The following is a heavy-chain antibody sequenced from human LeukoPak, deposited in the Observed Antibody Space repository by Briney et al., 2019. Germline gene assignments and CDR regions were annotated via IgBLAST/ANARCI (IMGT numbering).Heavy chain of an antibody. V-gene: IGHV3-30*02. CDR1: GFTFSSYG. Sequence: PGGSLRLSCAASGFTFSSYGMHWVRQAPGKGLEWVAFIRYDGSNKYYADSVKGRFTISRDNSKNTLYLQMNSLRAEDTAVYYCAKEDTAMGLKFDYWGQGTLVTVSS. CDR3: AKEDTAMGLKFDY. J-gene: IGHJ4*02. D-gene: IGHD5-18*01. CDR2: IRYDGSNK.